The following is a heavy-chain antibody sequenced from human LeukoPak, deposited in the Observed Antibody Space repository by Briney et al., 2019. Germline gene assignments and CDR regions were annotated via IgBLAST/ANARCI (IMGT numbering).Heavy chain of an antibody. CDR3: ARESRGRTYYYYYLDV. J-gene: IGHJ6*03. Sequence: GGSLRLSCAASGFTFSSYAVHWVRQAPGKGLEWGAVISYDGSNKYYADSVKGRFTISRDNSKNTLYLQMNRLRAEDTAVYYCARESRGRTYYYYYLDVWRKGTTVSVPS. V-gene: IGHV3-30*04. CDR2: ISYDGSNK. CDR1: GFTFSSYA.